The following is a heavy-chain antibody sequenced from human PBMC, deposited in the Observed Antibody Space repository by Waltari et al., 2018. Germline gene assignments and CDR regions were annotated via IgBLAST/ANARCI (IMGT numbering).Heavy chain of an antibody. CDR2: INPNSGGT. D-gene: IGHD2-21*01. J-gene: IGHJ4*02. Sequence: QVQLVQSGAEVKKPGASVKVSCKASGYTFTGYYMHWVRQAPGQGLEWMGRINPNSGGTNYAQKFQGRVTISVDTSKNQFSLKLSSVTAADTAVYYCARGVADCGGDCYEYYFDYWGQGTLVTVSS. V-gene: IGHV1-2*06. CDR3: ARGVADCGGDCYEYYFDY. CDR1: GYTFTGYY.